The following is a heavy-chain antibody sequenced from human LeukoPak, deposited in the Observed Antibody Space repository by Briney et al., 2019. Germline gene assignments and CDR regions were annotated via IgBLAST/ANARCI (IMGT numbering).Heavy chain of an antibody. V-gene: IGHV3-20*04. CDR2: INWNGGSK. J-gene: IGHJ4*02. CDR3: AKPLGTYSCGYDY. D-gene: IGHD5-18*01. Sequence: GGSLRLSCAASGFTFDDYGMSWVRQAPGKGLEWVSGINWNGGSKGYADSVKGRFTISRDNAKNSLYLQMNSLRTEDTALNYCAKPLGTYSCGYDYWGQGTLVTVSS. CDR1: GFTFDDYG.